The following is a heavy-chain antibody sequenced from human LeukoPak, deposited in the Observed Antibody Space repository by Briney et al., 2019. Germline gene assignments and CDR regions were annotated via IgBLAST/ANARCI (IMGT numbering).Heavy chain of an antibody. CDR2: IYYSGST. CDR1: GGSISSSSYY. CDR3: AGAYCGGDCYSGRTFDI. Sequence: SETLSLTCTVSGGSISSSSYYWGWIRQPPGKGLEWIGSIYYSGSTYYNPPLKSRVTLSVDKSKNQFSLRLSSVTAADTAVYYCAGAYCGGDCYSGRTFDIWGQGTMVTVSS. D-gene: IGHD2-21*02. J-gene: IGHJ3*02. V-gene: IGHV4-39*07.